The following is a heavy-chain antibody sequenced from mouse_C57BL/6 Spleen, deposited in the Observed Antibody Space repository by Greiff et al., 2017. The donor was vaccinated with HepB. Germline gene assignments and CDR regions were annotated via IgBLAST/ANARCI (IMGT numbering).Heavy chain of an antibody. V-gene: IGHV1-64*01. CDR2: IHPNSGST. D-gene: IGHD1-1*01. CDR3: AGTTVPMDY. J-gene: IGHJ4*01. Sequence: VKLQESGAELVKPGASVKLSCKASGYTFTSYWMHWVKQRPGQGLEWIGMIHPNSGSTNYNEKFKSKATLTVDKSSSTAYMQLSSLTSEDSAVYYCAGTTVPMDYWGQGTSVTVSS. CDR1: GYTFTSYW.